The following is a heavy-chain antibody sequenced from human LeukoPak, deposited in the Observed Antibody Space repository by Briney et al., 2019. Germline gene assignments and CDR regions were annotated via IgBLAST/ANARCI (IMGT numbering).Heavy chain of an antibody. J-gene: IGHJ6*03. CDR1: RITFSSHA. V-gene: IGHV3-23*01. CDR2: ISGSGGDT. CDR3: AKGGVATMRDGYNYCYCYREV. Sequence: GGSLRLSCEAPRITFSSHAMNWVRQAPGKGLQWVAHISGSGGDTYYGDSVKGRFTISRDNSKNTVYLQMSSLRAEDTAIYYCAKGGVATMRDGYNYCYCYREVWGRGTTVTVSS. D-gene: IGHD5-24*01.